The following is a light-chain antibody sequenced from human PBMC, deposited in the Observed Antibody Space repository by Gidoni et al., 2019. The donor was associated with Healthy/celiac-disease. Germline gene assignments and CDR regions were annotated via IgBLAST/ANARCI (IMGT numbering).Light chain of an antibody. V-gene: IGLV2-8*01. CDR2: EVN. CDR3: SSYAGSNNVV. Sequence: QSALTQPPSASGSPGQSVPISCTGTSSDVGDYNYVSWYQQHPGKAPKLMIYEVNQRPSGVPDRFFGSKSGNTASLTVSGLQAEDEADYYCSSYAGSNNVVFGGGTKLTVL. CDR1: SSDVGDYNY. J-gene: IGLJ2*01.